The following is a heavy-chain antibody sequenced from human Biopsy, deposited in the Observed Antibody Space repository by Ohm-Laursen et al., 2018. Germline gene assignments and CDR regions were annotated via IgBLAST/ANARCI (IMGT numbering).Heavy chain of an antibody. CDR2: IYNTGST. J-gene: IGHJ4*02. CDR1: GGFISTYY. V-gene: IGHV4-4*07. D-gene: IGHD5-12*01. Sequence: GTLSLTCTVSGGFISTYYWNWIRQPAGKALEWIGRIYNTGSTNYNPSLQSRVTMSVDTSKNQFSLKLSSVTAADTAVYYCARLGSGDYFPTFFDFWGQGALVTVSS. CDR3: ARLGSGDYFPTFFDF.